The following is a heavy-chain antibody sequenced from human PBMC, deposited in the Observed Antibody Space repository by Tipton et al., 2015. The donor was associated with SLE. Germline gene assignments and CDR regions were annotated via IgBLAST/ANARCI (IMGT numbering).Heavy chain of an antibody. V-gene: IGHV4-59*01. CDR3: ARGAYDWGSYFVDS. J-gene: IGHJ5*01. Sequence: TLSLTCTVSGASISSYYWSWIRQPPGKGLEWIGYVYDIEFTNYNPSLKSRVTISLDTSKNQFSLNLRSVTATDTAVYYCARGAYDWGSYFVDSWGQGTLVSVSS. D-gene: IGHD7-27*01. CDR1: GASISSYY. CDR2: VYDIEFT.